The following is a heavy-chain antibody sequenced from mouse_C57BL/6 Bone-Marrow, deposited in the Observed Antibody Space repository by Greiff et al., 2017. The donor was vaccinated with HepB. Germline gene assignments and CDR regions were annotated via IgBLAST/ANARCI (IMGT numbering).Heavy chain of an antibody. Sequence: QVQLQQPGAELVMPGASVKLSCKASGYTFTSYWMHWVKQRPGQGLEWIGEIDPSDSYTNYNQKFKGKSTLTVDKSSSTAYMQLSSLTSEDSAVYYGARVGFYDYDEDWFAYWGQGTLVTVSA. V-gene: IGHV1-69*01. CDR1: GYTFTSYW. D-gene: IGHD2-4*01. J-gene: IGHJ3*01. CDR2: IDPSDSYT. CDR3: ARVGFYDYDEDWFAY.